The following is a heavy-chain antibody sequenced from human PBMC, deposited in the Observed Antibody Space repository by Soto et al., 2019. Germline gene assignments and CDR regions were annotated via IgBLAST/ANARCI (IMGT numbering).Heavy chain of an antibody. J-gene: IGHJ4*02. V-gene: IGHV3-30*18. Sequence: GGSLRLSCAASGFTFSSYGMHWVRQAPGKGLEWVAVISYDGSNKYYADSVKGRFTISRDNSKNTLYLKMNSLRAEDTAVYYCAKDGGLRMMDYWGQGTLVTVSS. CDR2: ISYDGSNK. CDR1: GFTFSSYG. CDR3: AKDGGLRMMDY. D-gene: IGHD3-16*01.